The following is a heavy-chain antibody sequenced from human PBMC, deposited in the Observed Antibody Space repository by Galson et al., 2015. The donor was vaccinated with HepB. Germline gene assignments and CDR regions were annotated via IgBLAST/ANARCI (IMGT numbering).Heavy chain of an antibody. D-gene: IGHD2/OR15-2a*01. J-gene: IGHJ5*02. CDR3: ARATLGWFDP. Sequence: SLRLSCAASGFTITDYYMSWIRKAPGKGLEWVSYMSGSGSTNIFYADSVKGRFTISRDSAKKSLYLQMTSLRAEDTAVYYCARATLGWFDPWGQGTLVTVSS. V-gene: IGHV3-11*01. CDR2: MSGSGSTNI. CDR1: GFTITDYY.